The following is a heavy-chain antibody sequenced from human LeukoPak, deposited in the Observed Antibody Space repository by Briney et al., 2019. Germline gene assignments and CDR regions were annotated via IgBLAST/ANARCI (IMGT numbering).Heavy chain of an antibody. V-gene: IGHV3-66*01. Sequence: GGSLRLSCAASGFTVSSNYMSWVRQAPRKGLEWVSVIYSGGSTYYADSVKGRFTISRDNSKNTLYLQMNSLRAEDTAVYYCARALVGALFRWFDPWGQGTLVTVSS. J-gene: IGHJ5*02. CDR1: GFTVSSNY. CDR3: ARALVGALFRWFDP. CDR2: IYSGGST. D-gene: IGHD1-26*01.